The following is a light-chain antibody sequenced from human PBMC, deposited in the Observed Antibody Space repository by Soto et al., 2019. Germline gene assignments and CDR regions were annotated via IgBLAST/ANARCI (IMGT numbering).Light chain of an antibody. J-gene: IGKJ5*01. V-gene: IGKV3-15*01. CDR3: QQYNNWLIT. CDR2: GAS. CDR1: QTINNN. Sequence: VVTKSAATLSLSPGERATLSCRASQTINNNVAWYQLKDGQVPRLLIYGASTRAADVPARFSGGGSGTEFTLTISSLQSEDFAVYDCQQYNNWLITFGQGTRLEL.